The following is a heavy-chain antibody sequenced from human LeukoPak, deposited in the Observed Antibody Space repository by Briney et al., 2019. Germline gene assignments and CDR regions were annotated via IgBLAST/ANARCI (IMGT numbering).Heavy chain of an antibody. Sequence: PSETLSLTCTVSGGSISSSSYYWGWIRQPPGKGLEWIGSIYYSGSTYYNPSVKSRVTISVDTSKNQFSLKLSSVTAADTAVYYCARLMEGDLDPWGQGTLVTVSS. J-gene: IGHJ5*02. CDR1: GGSISSSSYY. CDR2: IYYSGST. CDR3: ARLMEGDLDP. D-gene: IGHD3-16*01. V-gene: IGHV4-39*01.